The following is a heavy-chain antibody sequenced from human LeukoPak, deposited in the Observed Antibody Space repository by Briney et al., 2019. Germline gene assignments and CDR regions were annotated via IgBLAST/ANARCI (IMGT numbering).Heavy chain of an antibody. CDR2: ISSNSIYI. Sequence: TGGSLTLSCAAAGVTFSSYYMSWVRQPAGKGREWVSSISSNSIYIYHAHSGKGRFTISRDNAENSLHLQINSLRAEDTSVYYCARVDCSGDNCYIDYWGDGTLVTVSS. CDR3: ARVDCSGDNCYIDY. J-gene: IGHJ4*01. CDR1: GVTFSSYY. V-gene: IGHV3-21*01. D-gene: IGHD2-15*01.